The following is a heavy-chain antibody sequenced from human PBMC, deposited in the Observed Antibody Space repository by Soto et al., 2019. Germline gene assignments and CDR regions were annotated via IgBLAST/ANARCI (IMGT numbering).Heavy chain of an antibody. CDR2: IYYGGST. V-gene: IGHV4-30-2*01. J-gene: IGHJ4*02. CDR1: GGSISSGDYS. D-gene: IGHD3-22*01. Sequence: HLQLQESGSGLVKPSQTLSLTCAVSGGSISSGDYSWNWIRQPPGKGLEWIGYIYYGGSTYYNPSLQSRVTISVDRSWXHFSLKLNSVTAADTAVYYCARVRREYDNSGPVDYWGQGTLVTVSS. CDR3: ARVRREYDNSGPVDY.